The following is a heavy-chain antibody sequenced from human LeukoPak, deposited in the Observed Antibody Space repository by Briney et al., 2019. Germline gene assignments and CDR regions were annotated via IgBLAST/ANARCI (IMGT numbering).Heavy chain of an antibody. CDR1: GGSISSYY. Sequence: SETLSLTCTVSGGSISSYYWSWIRQPPGKGLEWIGYIYYSGSTYYNPSLKSRVTISVDTSKNQFSLKLSSVTAADTAVYYCARGVWFGSNYYMDVWGKGTTVTVSS. CDR3: ARGVWFGSNYYMDV. V-gene: IGHV4-59*12. D-gene: IGHD3-10*01. CDR2: IYYSGST. J-gene: IGHJ6*03.